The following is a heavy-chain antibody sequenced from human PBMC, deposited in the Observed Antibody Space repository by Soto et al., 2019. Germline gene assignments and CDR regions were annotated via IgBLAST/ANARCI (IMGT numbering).Heavy chain of an antibody. Sequence: GGSLRLSCAASGFPFGAYWMHWVRQAPGKGLVWVSRINSDGASTSYADSVKGRFTISRDNAKNTLYLQMNGLRTEDTAVYYCARGMFPHGMDAWGQGTTVTVSS. D-gene: IGHD3-10*02. CDR1: GFPFGAYW. CDR2: INSDGAST. V-gene: IGHV3-74*01. CDR3: ARGMFPHGMDA. J-gene: IGHJ6*02.